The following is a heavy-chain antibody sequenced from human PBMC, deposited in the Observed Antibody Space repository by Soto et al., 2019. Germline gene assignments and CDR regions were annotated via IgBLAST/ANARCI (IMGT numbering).Heavy chain of an antibody. D-gene: IGHD3-22*01. V-gene: IGHV3-30*18. J-gene: IGHJ4*02. CDR3: AKDRKDLVVITPHFDY. Sequence: PGGSLRLSCAASGFTFSSYGMHWVRQAPGKGLEWVAVISYDGSNKYYADSVKGRFTISRDNSKNTLYLQVNSLRAEDTAVYYCAKDRKDLVVITPHFDYWGQGTLVTVSS. CDR2: ISYDGSNK. CDR1: GFTFSSYG.